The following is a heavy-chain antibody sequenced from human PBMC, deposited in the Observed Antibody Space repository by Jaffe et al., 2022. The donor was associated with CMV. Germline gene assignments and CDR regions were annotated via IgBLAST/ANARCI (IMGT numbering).Heavy chain of an antibody. CDR1: GITFSNAW. CDR3: ATELDGYSFGSNQYYYMDV. V-gene: IGHV3-15*01. CDR2: IKSKSDGGTT. Sequence: EVQLVESGGGLVKPGGSLRLSCAASGITFSNAWMNWVRQAPGKGLEWVGRIKSKSDGGTTDYAAPVKGRFTISRDDSNNTLFLQMNSLKADDTAMFWCATELDGYSFGSNQYYYMDVWGKGTTVTVSS. J-gene: IGHJ6*03. D-gene: IGHD5-18*01.